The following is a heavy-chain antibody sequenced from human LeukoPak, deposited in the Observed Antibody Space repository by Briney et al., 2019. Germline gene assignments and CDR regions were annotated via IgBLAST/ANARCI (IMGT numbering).Heavy chain of an antibody. J-gene: IGHJ5*02. CDR1: GFTFSRYW. V-gene: IGHV3-74*01. CDR3: AGDQDRFDP. Sequence: GGSLRLSCAASGFTFSRYWMHWVRQAPGKGLVWVSRITSDGSSTTYADSVKGRFTISRDNAKNTLYLQMNSLRAEDTALYYCAGDQDRFDPWGQGTLVTVSS. CDR2: ITSDGSST.